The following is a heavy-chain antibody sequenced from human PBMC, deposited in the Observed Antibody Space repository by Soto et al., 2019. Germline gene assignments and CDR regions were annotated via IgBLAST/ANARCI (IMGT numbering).Heavy chain of an antibody. V-gene: IGHV3-30-3*01. Sequence: QVQLVESGGGVVQPGRSLSLSCAASGFTFSSYSMHWVRQAPGEGLEWVALISYVGNNKYYADSVKGRFTISRDNSKNTLYLQMNSLRAEDTAVYYCARCVTSPGTLGYFQDWGQGTLVTVSS. CDR3: ARCVTSPGTLGYFQD. CDR2: ISYVGNNK. CDR1: GFTFSSYS. D-gene: IGHD6-13*01. J-gene: IGHJ1*01.